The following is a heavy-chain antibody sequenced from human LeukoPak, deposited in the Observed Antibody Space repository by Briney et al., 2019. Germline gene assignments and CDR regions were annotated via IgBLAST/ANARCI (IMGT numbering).Heavy chain of an antibody. J-gene: IGHJ4*02. Sequence: ASVKVSCKASGYTFTSYGISWVRQAPGQGLEWMGWISAYNGNTNYAQKLQGRVTMTTDTSTSTAYMELRSLRSDDTAVYYCARGLRRINTYHIAAAGNGLDYWGQGTLVTVSS. D-gene: IGHD6-13*01. CDR3: ARGLRRINTYHIAAAGNGLDY. CDR1: GYTFTSYG. V-gene: IGHV1-18*01. CDR2: ISAYNGNT.